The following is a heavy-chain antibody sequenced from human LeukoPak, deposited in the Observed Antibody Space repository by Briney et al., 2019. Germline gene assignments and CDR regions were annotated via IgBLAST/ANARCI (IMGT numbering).Heavy chain of an antibody. CDR2: ISSDGGTT. CDR1: GLTFANYA. D-gene: IGHD6-19*01. J-gene: IGHJ4*02. V-gene: IGHV3-64*01. CDR3: ATSRSGWYWD. Sequence: PGGSLRLSCAASGLTFANYAMHWVRQAPGKGLEYVSAISSDGGTTYYANSVKGRLTISRDNSKNTLYLHMGSLRADDMAVYYCATSRSGWYWDWGQGTLVTVSS.